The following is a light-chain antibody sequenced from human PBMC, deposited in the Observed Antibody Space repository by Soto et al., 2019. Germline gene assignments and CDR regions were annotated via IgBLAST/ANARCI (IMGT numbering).Light chain of an antibody. CDR3: QQSYRTPYT. V-gene: IGKV1-39*01. CDR1: QTISTY. Sequence: DIQMTQSPASLSASVGDRVTITCRASQTISTYLNWYQQKAGKAPKLLISDASHLQTGVPTRFSGSGSGTEFTLSISSLQPEEFSTYYCQQSYRTPYTLGHGTNLEI. CDR2: DAS. J-gene: IGKJ2*01.